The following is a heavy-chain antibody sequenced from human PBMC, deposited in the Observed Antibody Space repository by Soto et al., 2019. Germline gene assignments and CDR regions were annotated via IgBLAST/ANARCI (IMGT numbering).Heavy chain of an antibody. CDR2: MSYDGNNK. V-gene: IGHV3-30*18. D-gene: IGHD2-8*01. J-gene: IGHJ4*02. CDR3: AKGFLSGGYCANGVCYHFDY. Sequence: GGSLRLSCAASGFTFSRYGMHWVRQAPGKGLEWVAVMSYDGNNKYYADSVKGRFTVSRDNSSNTLYLQMNSLKVEDTAVYFFAKGFLSGGYCANGVCYHFDYWGQGTPVTVSS. CDR1: GFTFSRYG.